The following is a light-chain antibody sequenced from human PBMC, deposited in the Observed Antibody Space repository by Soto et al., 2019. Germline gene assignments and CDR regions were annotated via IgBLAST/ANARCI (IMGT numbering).Light chain of an antibody. CDR3: CSYAGSYTLV. Sequence: QSALTQPRSVSGSPGQSVTISCAGTSSDVGAYNWVSWYQQHPGKVPKLIIYDVTRRPSGVPDRFSGSKSGNTASLTISWLQADDEADYYCCSYAGSYTLVFGGGTKVTVL. CDR2: DVT. V-gene: IGLV2-11*01. CDR1: SSDVGAYNW. J-gene: IGLJ3*02.